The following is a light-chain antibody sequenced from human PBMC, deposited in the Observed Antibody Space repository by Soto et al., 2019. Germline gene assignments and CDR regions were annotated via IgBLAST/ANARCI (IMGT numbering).Light chain of an antibody. CDR2: DAS. CDR1: QSVNAY. CDR3: QQHLGRHT. Sequence: VLTQSPVTLSLSPGERATLSCRASQSVNAYLAWYQQKPGQAPRLLIYDASVRANGIPARFSGSRAGTDFTLTISSLEPEDSEMYYCQQHLGRHTFGQGAKVEIK. V-gene: IGKV3-11*01. J-gene: IGKJ1*01.